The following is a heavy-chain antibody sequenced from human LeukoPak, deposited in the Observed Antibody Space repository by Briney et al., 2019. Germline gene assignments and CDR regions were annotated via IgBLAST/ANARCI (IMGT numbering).Heavy chain of an antibody. CDR1: GGSVSSYH. CDR3: ARLPDYYDSNGYYFDY. D-gene: IGHD3-22*01. V-gene: IGHV4-59*02. Sequence: SETLSLTCTVSGGSVSSYHWSWIRQPPGKGLEWIGYIYYSGSTNYNPSLKSRVTISVDTSKNQFSLKLSSVTAADTAVYYCARLPDYYDSNGYYFDYWGQGTLVTVSS. J-gene: IGHJ4*02. CDR2: IYYSGST.